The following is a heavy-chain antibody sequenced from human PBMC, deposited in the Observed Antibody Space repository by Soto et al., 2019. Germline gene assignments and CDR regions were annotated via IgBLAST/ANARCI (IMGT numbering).Heavy chain of an antibody. J-gene: IGHJ4*02. V-gene: IGHV4-39*01. CDR1: GGSISSSSYY. CDR3: ARLIRCKTTSCYFAY. CDR2: IYYSGTT. D-gene: IGHD2-2*01. Sequence: PSKTLSLTCTVSGGSISSSSYYWAWVRQPPGKGLEWIGSIYYSGTTYYNPSLKSRVTISEDTSKNQFSLKLSSVTAADTAVFYCARLIRCKTTSCYFAYWGQGTLVTVSS.